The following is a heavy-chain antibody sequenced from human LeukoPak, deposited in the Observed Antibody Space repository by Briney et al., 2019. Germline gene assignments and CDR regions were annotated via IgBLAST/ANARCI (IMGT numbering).Heavy chain of an antibody. CDR1: GFPFSSYG. D-gene: IGHD3-22*01. Sequence: GGSLRLSCVASGFPFSSYGMHWVRQAPGKGLEWVAVIWSVGGAEYYADSVKGRFTISRDNSKNMLFLQMNSLRAEDTAVYYCATVDSSGYYYFDYWGQGTLVTVSS. J-gene: IGHJ4*02. V-gene: IGHV3-33*01. CDR2: IWSVGGAE. CDR3: ATVDSSGYYYFDY.